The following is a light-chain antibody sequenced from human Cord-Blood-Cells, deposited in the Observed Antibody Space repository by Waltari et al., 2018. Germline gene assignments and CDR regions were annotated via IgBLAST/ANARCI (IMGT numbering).Light chain of an antibody. Sequence: EIVFTQSPATLSLSPGERAILSCRASPSVSSYLAWYQQKPGQAPRLLIYDASNRATGIPARFSGSGSGTDFTLTISSLEPEDFAVYYCQQRSNWPLLTFGGGTKVEIK. CDR1: PSVSSY. CDR2: DAS. J-gene: IGKJ4*01. CDR3: QQRSNWPLLT. V-gene: IGKV3-11*01.